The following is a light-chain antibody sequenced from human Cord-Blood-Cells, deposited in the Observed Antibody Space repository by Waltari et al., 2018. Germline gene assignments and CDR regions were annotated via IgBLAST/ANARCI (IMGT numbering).Light chain of an antibody. V-gene: IGKV1-39*01. Sequence: DIQMTQSPSSLSASVGARVTTTCRASQSISSYLNWYQQKPGKAPKLLIYAASSLQSGVPSRFSGSGSGTDFTLTISSLQPEDFATYYCQQSYSTLFTFGPGTKVDIK. J-gene: IGKJ3*01. CDR2: AAS. CDR3: QQSYSTLFT. CDR1: QSISSY.